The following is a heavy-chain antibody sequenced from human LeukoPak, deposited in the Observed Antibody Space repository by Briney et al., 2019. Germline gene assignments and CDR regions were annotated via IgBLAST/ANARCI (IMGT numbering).Heavy chain of an antibody. D-gene: IGHD3-3*01. CDR3: ARKFITIFGVVMDFDY. CDR2: MSYDGSHK. CDR1: GFTFSNAW. J-gene: IGHJ4*02. Sequence: PGGSLRLSCAASGFTFSNAWMSWVRQAPGKGLEWVAVMSYDGSHKYYADSVKGRFTISRDNSKNTLYLQMNSLRGEDTAVYYCARKFITIFGVVMDFDYWGQGTLVTVSS. V-gene: IGHV3-30*03.